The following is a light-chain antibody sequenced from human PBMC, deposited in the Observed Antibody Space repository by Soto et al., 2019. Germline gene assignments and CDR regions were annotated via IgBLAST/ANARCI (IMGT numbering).Light chain of an antibody. CDR2: STT. CDR1: SGSVSTAHN. V-gene: IGLV8-61*01. CDR3: AAWDDNLRGYWV. J-gene: IGLJ2*01. Sequence: QAVVTQESSFSVSPGGTVTLTCGLISGSVSTAHNPNWYQQTPGQAPRTLIYSTTTRSSGVPDRFSGSKSGTSASLAISGLRSEDEADYFCAAWDDNLRGYWVFGGGTKLTVL.